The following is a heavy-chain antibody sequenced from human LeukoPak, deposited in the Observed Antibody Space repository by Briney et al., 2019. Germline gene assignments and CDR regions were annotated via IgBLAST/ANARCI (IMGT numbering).Heavy chain of an antibody. V-gene: IGHV1-18*01. CDR2: ISAYNGQT. CDR1: GYTFTTSG. CDR3: AGVAGFYWNSDSFDY. Sequence: ASVKVSCKASGYTFTTSGISWVRQAPGQGLEWMGWISAYNGQTNYAQKVQGRVTMTTDTSTKTAYVELRSLGSDDTAVYYCAGVAGFYWNSDSFDYWGQGTQVTVSS. J-gene: IGHJ4*02. D-gene: IGHD1-7*01.